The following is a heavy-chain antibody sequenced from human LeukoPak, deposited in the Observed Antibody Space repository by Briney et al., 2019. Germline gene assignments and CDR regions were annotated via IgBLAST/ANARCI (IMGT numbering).Heavy chain of an antibody. CDR3: ARKILDFWSGYYTGAYYFDY. Sequence: SSETLSLTCAVYGGSFSGYCWSWIRQPPGKGLEWIGEINHSGSTNYNPSLKSRVTISVDTSKNQFSLKLSSVTAADTAVYYCARKILDFWSGYYTGAYYFDYWGQGTLVTVSS. V-gene: IGHV4-34*01. J-gene: IGHJ4*02. CDR2: INHSGST. CDR1: GGSFSGYC. D-gene: IGHD3-3*01.